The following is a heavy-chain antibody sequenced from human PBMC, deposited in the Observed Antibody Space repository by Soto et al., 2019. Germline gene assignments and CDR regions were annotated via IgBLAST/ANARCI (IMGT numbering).Heavy chain of an antibody. CDR1: GFTFDDYA. V-gene: IGHV3-9*01. CDR2: ISWNSGSI. CDR3: AKATGRDGYNYLGDY. Sequence: EVQLVESGGGLVQPGRSLRLSCAASGFTFDDYAMHWVRQAPGKGLEWVSGISWNSGSIGYADSVKGRFTISRGNAKNSLYLQMNSLRAEDTALYYCAKATGRDGYNYLGDYWGQGTLVTVSS. D-gene: IGHD5-12*01. J-gene: IGHJ4*02.